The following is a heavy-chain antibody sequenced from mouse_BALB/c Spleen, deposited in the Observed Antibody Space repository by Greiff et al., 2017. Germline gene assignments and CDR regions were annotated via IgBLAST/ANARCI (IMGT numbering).Heavy chain of an antibody. Sequence: EVKLMESGAELVKPGASVKLSCTASGFNIKDTYMHWVKQRPEQGLEWIGRIDPANGNTKYDPKFQGKATITADTSSNTAYLQLSSLTSEDTAVYYCARHYGNFYAMDYWGQGTSVTVSS. V-gene: IGHV14-3*02. CDR2: IDPANGNT. CDR1: GFNIKDTY. D-gene: IGHD2-1*01. J-gene: IGHJ4*01. CDR3: ARHYGNFYAMDY.